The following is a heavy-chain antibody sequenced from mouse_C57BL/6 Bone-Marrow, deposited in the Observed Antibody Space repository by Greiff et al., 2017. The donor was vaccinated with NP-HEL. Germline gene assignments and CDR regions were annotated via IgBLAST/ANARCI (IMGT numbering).Heavy chain of an antibody. V-gene: IGHV1-26*01. CDR3: ARYRAITTVVSD. D-gene: IGHD1-1*01. Sequence: EVQLQQSGPELVKPGASVKISCKASGYTFTDYYMNWVKQSHGKSLEWIGDINPNNGGTSYNQKFKGKATLTVDKSSSTAYMELRSLTSEDSAVYYCARYRAITTVVSDWGQGTTLTVSS. CDR1: GYTFTDYY. CDR2: INPNNGGT. J-gene: IGHJ2*01.